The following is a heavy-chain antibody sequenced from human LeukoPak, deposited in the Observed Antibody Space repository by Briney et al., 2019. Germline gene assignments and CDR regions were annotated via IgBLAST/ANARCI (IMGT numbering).Heavy chain of an antibody. V-gene: IGHV1-2*06. CDR2: INPYGGDP. D-gene: IGHD2-2*01. Sequence: ASVKVSCKAAGYNFPAYFMHWVRQAPGQGREWMGRINPYGGDPNYAQKFQGRVTMASDTSISTAYMELNSLMSDDTAVYYCVRVGFTTSWSNFDYWGREPWSPSPQ. J-gene: IGHJ4*02. CDR3: VRVGFTTSWSNFDY. CDR1: GYNFPAYF.